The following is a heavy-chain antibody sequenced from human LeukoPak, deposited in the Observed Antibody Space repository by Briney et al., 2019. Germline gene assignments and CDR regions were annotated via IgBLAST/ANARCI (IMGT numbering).Heavy chain of an antibody. J-gene: IGHJ4*02. CDR1: GGSFSGYY. Sequence: SEALSLTCAVHGGSFSGYYWSWIRQPPGKGLEWIGEINHSGSTNYNPSLKSRVTISVDTSKNQFSLKLSSVTAADTAVYYCARVGYGDTGDYWGQGTLVTVSS. V-gene: IGHV4-34*01. D-gene: IGHD4-17*01. CDR3: ARVGYGDTGDY. CDR2: INHSGST.